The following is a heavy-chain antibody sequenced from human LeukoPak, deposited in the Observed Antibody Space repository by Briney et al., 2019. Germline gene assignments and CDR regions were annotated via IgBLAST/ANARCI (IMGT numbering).Heavy chain of an antibody. V-gene: IGHV4-59*01. Sequence: SETLSLTCTVSGGSTSSYYWSWIQQPPGKGLEWIGHVYYSGSTNYNPSLKSRVTISLDTSKNQFSLKLSSVTTADTAVYYCARVIGYSSTWFPYYFDHWGQGTLVTVSS. CDR2: VYYSGST. D-gene: IGHD6-13*01. CDR1: GGSTSSYY. J-gene: IGHJ4*02. CDR3: ARVIGYSSTWFPYYFDH.